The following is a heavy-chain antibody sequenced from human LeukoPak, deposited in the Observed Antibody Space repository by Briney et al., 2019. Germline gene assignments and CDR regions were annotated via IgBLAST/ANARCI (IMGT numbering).Heavy chain of an antibody. CDR3: AKDIAPAAISGYFDL. Sequence: GGSLRLSCAASGFTFSSYGMHWVRQAPGKGLEWVAVISYDGSNKYYADSVKGRFTISRDNSKNTLYLQMNSPRAEDTAVYYCAKDIAPAAISGYFDLWGRGTLVTVSS. J-gene: IGHJ2*01. CDR2: ISYDGSNK. CDR1: GFTFSSYG. D-gene: IGHD2-2*01. V-gene: IGHV3-30*18.